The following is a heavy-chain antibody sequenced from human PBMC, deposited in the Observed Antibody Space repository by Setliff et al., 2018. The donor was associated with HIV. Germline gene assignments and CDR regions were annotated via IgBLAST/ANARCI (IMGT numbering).Heavy chain of an antibody. CDR1: GYTFTGYY. J-gene: IGHJ3*02. D-gene: IGHD3-3*01. CDR2: INPKSGGT. CDR3: ARLPFITIFGVLNGDDGFDI. V-gene: IGHV1-2*06. Sequence: GPPVKVSCKASGYTFTGYYMHWVRQAPGQGPEWLGRINPKSGGTRYAQKFQGRVSMTRDTAISTAYMELSRLRSDDSAVYYCARLPFITIFGVLNGDDGFDIWGQGTMVTVSS.